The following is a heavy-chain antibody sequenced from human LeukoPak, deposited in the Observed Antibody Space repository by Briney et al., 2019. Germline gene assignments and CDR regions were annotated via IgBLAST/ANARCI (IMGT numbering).Heavy chain of an antibody. J-gene: IGHJ4*02. CDR3: ARASSSGADY. CDR2: IYSGGST. D-gene: IGHD6-6*01. V-gene: IGHV3-53*01. CDR1: GFTVSSNY. Sequence: GGSLRLSCAASGFTVSSNYMSWVRQAPGKGLEWVSLIYSGGSTYYADSVKGRFTISRDNAKNSLYLQMNSLRAEDTAVYYCARASSSGADYWGQGTLVTVSS.